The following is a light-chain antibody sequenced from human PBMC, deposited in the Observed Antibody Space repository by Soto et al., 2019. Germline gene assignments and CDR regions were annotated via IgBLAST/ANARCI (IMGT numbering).Light chain of an antibody. J-gene: IGLJ1*01. Sequence: QSVLTHPPSVSGAPGHRLTISCTGMSSNSGAGYDVHWYQQLPGTAPKLLTYGKSNRPSWVPDRFSGSKSGTSASLAITGLQDEDEADYYCQSYDRRLSGSEYVFGTETKVTVL. V-gene: IGLV1-40*01. CDR1: SSNSGAGYD. CDR2: GKS. CDR3: QSYDRRLSGSEYV.